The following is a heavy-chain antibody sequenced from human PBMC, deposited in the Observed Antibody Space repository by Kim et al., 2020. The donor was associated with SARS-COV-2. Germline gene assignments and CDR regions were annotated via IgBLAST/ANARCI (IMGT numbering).Heavy chain of an antibody. CDR3: AREVATTPSYGMDV. Sequence: ADSGKGRFTISRDNAKNSLYLQMNSLRAEDTAVYYCAREVATTPSYGMDVWGQGTTVTVSS. V-gene: IGHV3-48*03. J-gene: IGHJ6*02. D-gene: IGHD5-12*01.